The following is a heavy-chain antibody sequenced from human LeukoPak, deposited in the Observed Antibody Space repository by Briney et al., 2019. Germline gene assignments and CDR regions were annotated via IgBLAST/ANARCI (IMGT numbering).Heavy chain of an antibody. CDR1: GLTFSSYW. D-gene: IGHD3-10*01. CDR2: IKQDGSEK. CDR3: ARDLHTIDAFDI. J-gene: IGHJ3*02. Sequence: GGSLRLSCAASGLTFSSYWMSWVRQAPGKGLEWVANIKQDGSEKYYVDSVKGRFTISRDNAKNSLYLQMNSLRAEDTAVYYCARDLHTIDAFDIWGQGTMVTVSS. V-gene: IGHV3-7*01.